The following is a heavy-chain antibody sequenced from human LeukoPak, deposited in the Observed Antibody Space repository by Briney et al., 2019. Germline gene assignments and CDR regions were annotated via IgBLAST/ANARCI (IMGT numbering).Heavy chain of an antibody. Sequence: GGSLRLSCAACRFTFSSYGMHWVRQAPGKGLEWMAFIRYDGSNKYYADSVKGRFTISRDNSKNTLYLQMNSLRAEDTAVYYCARVRPTSGWALDSWGQGILVTVSS. V-gene: IGHV3-30*02. D-gene: IGHD6-19*01. J-gene: IGHJ4*02. CDR3: ARVRPTSGWALDS. CDR2: IRYDGSNK. CDR1: RFTFSSYG.